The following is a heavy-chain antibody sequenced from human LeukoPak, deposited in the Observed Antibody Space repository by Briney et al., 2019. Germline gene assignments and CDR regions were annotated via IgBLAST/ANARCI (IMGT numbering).Heavy chain of an antibody. Sequence: ASVKVSCEASGYTFTSYYMHWVRQAPGQGLEWMGIINPSGGSTSYAQKFQGRVTMTRDTSTSTVYMELSSLRSEDTAVYYCARAQGYGYNGPWAFDIWGQGTMVTVSS. CDR3: ARAQGYGYNGPWAFDI. D-gene: IGHD5-24*01. V-gene: IGHV1-46*01. J-gene: IGHJ3*02. CDR2: INPSGGST. CDR1: GYTFTSYY.